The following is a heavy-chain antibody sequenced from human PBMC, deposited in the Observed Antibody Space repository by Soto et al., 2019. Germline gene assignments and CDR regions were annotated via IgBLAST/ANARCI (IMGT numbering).Heavy chain of an antibody. J-gene: IGHJ4*02. CDR1: GDTFTTNS. CDR3: ARGLLYATTYFDY. CDR2: IIPVVGTT. D-gene: IGHD2-8*01. Sequence: QVQLVQSGAEVKKPGPSVKVSCKASGDTFTTNSLNWVRQAPGQGLEWMGGIIPVVGTTKYAQKYQDRVTITGDKSTNTAYMELSSLRSDDTAVYYCARGLLYATTYFDYWGQGTPVTVSS. V-gene: IGHV1-69*06.